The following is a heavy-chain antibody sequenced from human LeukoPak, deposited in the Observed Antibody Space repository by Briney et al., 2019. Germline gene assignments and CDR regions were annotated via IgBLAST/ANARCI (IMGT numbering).Heavy chain of an antibody. CDR1: GDSISGYY. CDR3: ARLATYGDFSD. V-gene: IGHV4-59*08. J-gene: IGHJ4*02. Sequence: PSETLSLTCTVSGDSISGYYWSRVRQPPGKGLEWIGYIFHSGSTKYNPSLESRVTISIDTSKNQFSLRLSSVTAADTAVYYCARLATYGDFSDWGQGTLVTVSS. CDR2: IFHSGST. D-gene: IGHD4-17*01.